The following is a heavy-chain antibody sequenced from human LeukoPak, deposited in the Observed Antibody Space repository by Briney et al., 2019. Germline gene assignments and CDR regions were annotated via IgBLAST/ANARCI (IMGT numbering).Heavy chain of an antibody. CDR2: ISSSGSTI. J-gene: IGHJ6*02. CDR3: ARDPVDILATNYYGMDV. V-gene: IGHV3-11*01. CDR1: GFTFSDYY. D-gene: IGHD5-12*01. Sequence: GGSLRLSCAASGFTFSDYYMSWIRQAPGKGLEWVSYISSSGSTIYYADSVKGRFTISRDNAKNSLYLQMNSLRAEDTAVYYCARDPVDILATNYYGMDVWGQGTTVTVSS.